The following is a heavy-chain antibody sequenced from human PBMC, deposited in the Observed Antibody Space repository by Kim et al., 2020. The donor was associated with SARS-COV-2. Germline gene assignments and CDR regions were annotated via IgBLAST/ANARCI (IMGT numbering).Heavy chain of an antibody. J-gene: IGHJ4*02. CDR2: SGN. D-gene: IGHD2-15*01. V-gene: IGHV3-74*01. CDR3: ASGLTPGQY. Sequence: SGNSYADSVKGRFTLPRDNAKNTLYLQMNSLRAEDTAVYYCASGLTPGQYWGQGTLVTVSS.